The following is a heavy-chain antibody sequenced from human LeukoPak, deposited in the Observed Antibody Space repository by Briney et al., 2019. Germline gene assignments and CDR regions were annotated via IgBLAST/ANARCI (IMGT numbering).Heavy chain of an antibody. D-gene: IGHD6-19*01. CDR1: GYTSTTYG. CDR2: IIAYNGNT. Sequence: ASVKVSCKASGYTSTTYGTGWVRQAPGQGLEWMGWIIAYNGNTNYAQKLQGRVTMTTDTSTSTAYIELRSLRSDDTAVYYRAYLSSGWYSPFDYWGQGTLVTVSS. CDR3: AYLSSGWYSPFDY. V-gene: IGHV1-18*01. J-gene: IGHJ4*02.